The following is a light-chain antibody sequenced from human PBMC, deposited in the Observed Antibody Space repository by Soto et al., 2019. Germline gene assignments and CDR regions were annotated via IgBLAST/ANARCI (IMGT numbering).Light chain of an antibody. CDR3: SSYTTSNFVV. Sequence: QSVLTQPASVSGSPGQSITISCTGTSSDVGGYNYVSWYQHHPGKAPKLLIYEVTNRPSGVSTRFSGSKSGNTASLTISGLQAEDEADYHCSSYTTSNFVVFGGGTKVTVL. CDR1: SSDVGGYNY. J-gene: IGLJ2*01. CDR2: EVT. V-gene: IGLV2-14*01.